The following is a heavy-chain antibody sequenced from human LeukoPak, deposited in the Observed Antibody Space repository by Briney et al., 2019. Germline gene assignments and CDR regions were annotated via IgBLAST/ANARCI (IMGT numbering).Heavy chain of an antibody. V-gene: IGHV3-21*01. CDR2: IGSSGSHI. J-gene: IGHJ3*02. CDR1: GFTFSSYS. D-gene: IGHD1-26*01. Sequence: GGSLRLSCAASGFTFSSYSMNWVRQAPGKGLEWVSSIGSSGSHIYYADSVTGRFTISRDHAKNSLYLQVNSLRAEDRAVYYCASKYIGAFHIWGQGTVVTVSS. CDR3: ASKYIGAFHI.